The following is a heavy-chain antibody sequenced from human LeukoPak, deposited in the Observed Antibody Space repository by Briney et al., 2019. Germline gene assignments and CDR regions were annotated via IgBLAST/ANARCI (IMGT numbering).Heavy chain of an antibody. V-gene: IGHV1-2*02. D-gene: IGHD2-15*01. J-gene: IGHJ4*02. CDR1: GGTFSSYA. CDR2: INPNSGGT. CDR3: ARARSWGSFDY. Sequence: GASVKVSCKASGGTFSSYAISWVRQAPGQGLEWMGWINPNSGGTNYAQKFQGRVTMTRDTSISTAYMELSRLRSDDTAVYYCARARSWGSFDYWGQGTLVTVSS.